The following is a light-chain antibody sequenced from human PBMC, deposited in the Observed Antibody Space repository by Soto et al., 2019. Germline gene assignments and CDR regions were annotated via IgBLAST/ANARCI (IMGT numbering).Light chain of an antibody. Sequence: QSALTQPASVSGSPGQSITISCTGTSSVVGNYNDVSWYQQHPGKAPKLIIYEGSKRPSGISDRFSGSKSGNTASLTISGLQAEDEADYYCCSYAGSFRYVFGSGTKVTVL. CDR2: EGS. V-gene: IGLV2-23*01. CDR3: CSYAGSFRYV. J-gene: IGLJ1*01. CDR1: SSVVGNYND.